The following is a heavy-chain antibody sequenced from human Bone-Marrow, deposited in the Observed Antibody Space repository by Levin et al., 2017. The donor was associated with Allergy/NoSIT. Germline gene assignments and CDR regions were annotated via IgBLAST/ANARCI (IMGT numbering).Heavy chain of an antibody. D-gene: IGHD4-11*01. J-gene: IGHJ1*01. Sequence: NPSETLSLTCTVSGGSISSGGYFWNWIRQYPGKGLEWIGYIYYSGSTYYNPSLKSRLTISIDTSKNQFSLNLNSVTAADTAVYFCARRSSNFDEYFQLWGQGTLVTVSS. V-gene: IGHV4-31*03. CDR1: GGSISSGGYF. CDR2: IYYSGST. CDR3: ARRSSNFDEYFQL.